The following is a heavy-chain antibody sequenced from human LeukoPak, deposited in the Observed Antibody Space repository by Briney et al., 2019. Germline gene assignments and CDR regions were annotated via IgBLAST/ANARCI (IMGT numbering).Heavy chain of an antibody. CDR2: IYHSGST. Sequence: PSQTLSLTCTVSGGSISSGDYYWRWIRQPPGKGLEWIGYIYHSGSTYYNPSLKSRVTISVDTSKNQFSLKLSSVTAADTAVYYCARDRGYSYGPFDYWGQGTLVTVSS. CDR1: GGSISSGDYY. CDR3: ARDRGYSYGPFDY. J-gene: IGHJ4*02. D-gene: IGHD5-18*01. V-gene: IGHV4-30-4*01.